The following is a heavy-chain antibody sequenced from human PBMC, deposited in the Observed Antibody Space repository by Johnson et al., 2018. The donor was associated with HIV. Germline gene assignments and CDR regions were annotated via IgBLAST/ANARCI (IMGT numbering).Heavy chain of an antibody. D-gene: IGHD1-14*01. J-gene: IGHJ3*02. V-gene: IGHV3-30*02. CDR2: IRYDGSNK. Sequence: QVQLVESGGGVVQPVGSLRLSCAASGFTFSSYGMHWVRQAPGKGLEWVAFIRYDGSNKYYPDSVNGRFTISRDNSKNTLYLQMDSLRAEDTAVYYCAKIRTSGTGDAFDIWGQGTMVTVSS. CDR1: GFTFSSYG. CDR3: AKIRTSGTGDAFDI.